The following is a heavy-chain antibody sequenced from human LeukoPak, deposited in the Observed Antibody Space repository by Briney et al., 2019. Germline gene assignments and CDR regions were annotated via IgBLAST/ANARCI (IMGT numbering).Heavy chain of an antibody. V-gene: IGHV3-53*01. Sequence: GGSLRLSCAASGFTVSSNYMSWVRQAPGKGLEWVSVIYSGGSTYYADFVKGRFTISRDNSRNTLYLQMNSLRVEDTAVYYCARVGLRESGYIDYWGQGTLITVSS. J-gene: IGHJ4*02. D-gene: IGHD3-16*01. CDR2: IYSGGST. CDR1: GFTVSSNY. CDR3: ARVGLRESGYIDY.